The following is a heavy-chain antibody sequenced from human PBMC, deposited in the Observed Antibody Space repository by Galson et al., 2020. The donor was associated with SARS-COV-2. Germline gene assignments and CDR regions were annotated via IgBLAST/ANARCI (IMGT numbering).Heavy chain of an antibody. V-gene: IGHV4-31*03. J-gene: IGHJ3*02. CDR1: GGSISSGGYY. Sequence: ASETLSLTCTVSGGSISSGGYYWSWIRQHPGKGLEWIGYIYYSGSTYYNPSLKSRVTISVDTSKNQFSLKLSSVTAADTAVYYCARRTGGVDCSGGSCKDAFDIWGQGTMVTVSS. CDR3: ARRTGGVDCSGGSCKDAFDI. D-gene: IGHD2-15*01. CDR2: IYYSGST.